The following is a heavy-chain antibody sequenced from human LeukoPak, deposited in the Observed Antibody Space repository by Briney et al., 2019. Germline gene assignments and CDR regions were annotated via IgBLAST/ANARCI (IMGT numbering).Heavy chain of an antibody. CDR1: GFMFRDSA. V-gene: IGHV3-23*01. CDR3: ARDIELST. CDR2: IASSGLNT. J-gene: IGHJ3*01. D-gene: IGHD5-12*01. Sequence: GGSLRLSCAASGFMFRDSAMTWVRQAPGKGLEWVSLIASSGLNTYYADSVRGRFTISRDNSKNTLSLQMNSLRVEDTAIYYCARDIELSTWGLGTLVTVSS.